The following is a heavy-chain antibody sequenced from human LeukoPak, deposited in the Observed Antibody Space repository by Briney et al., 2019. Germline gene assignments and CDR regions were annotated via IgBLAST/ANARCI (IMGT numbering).Heavy chain of an antibody. D-gene: IGHD5-24*01. V-gene: IGHV3-9*01. CDR1: GFTFDDYD. CDR3: ARDGYNHGDFDY. J-gene: IGHJ4*02. Sequence: PGGSLRLSCKASGFTFDDYDMHWVRQAPGKGLEWVSGISWNSGSIGYADSVKGRFTISRDNAKNSLYLQMNSLRAEDTAVYYCARDGYNHGDFDYWGQGTLVTVSS. CDR2: ISWNSGSI.